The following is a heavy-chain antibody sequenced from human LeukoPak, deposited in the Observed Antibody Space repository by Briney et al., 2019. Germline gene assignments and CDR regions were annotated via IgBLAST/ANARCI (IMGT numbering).Heavy chain of an antibody. CDR2: IYYSGIT. CDR3: ARGGAVAGTVQNLVDY. D-gene: IGHD6-19*01. CDR1: GDSISSYY. J-gene: IGHJ4*02. V-gene: IGHV4-59*12. Sequence: SETLSLTCTVSGDSISSYYWYWFRQPPGKELEWIACIYYSGITHYNPSLKSRVTISLDTSKNQFSLRLSSVTAADTAVYYCARGGAVAGTVQNLVDYWGQGTLVTVSS.